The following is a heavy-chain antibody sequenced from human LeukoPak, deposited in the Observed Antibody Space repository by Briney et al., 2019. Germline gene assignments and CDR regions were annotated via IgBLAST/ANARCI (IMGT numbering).Heavy chain of an antibody. CDR3: AISGGIAARVPY. D-gene: IGHD6-6*01. J-gene: IGHJ4*02. V-gene: IGHV4-59*01. Sequence: SETLSLTCTVSGGSISTYYWSWIRQPPGKGLEWLGYIFYTGSTNYNPSLKSRVTMSIDTSKNQFSLKLSSVTAADTAVYYCAISGGIAARVPYWGQGTLVTVSS. CDR2: IFYTGST. CDR1: GGSISTYY.